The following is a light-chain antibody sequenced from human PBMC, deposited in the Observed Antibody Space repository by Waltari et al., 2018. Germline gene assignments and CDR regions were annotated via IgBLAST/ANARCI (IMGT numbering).Light chain of an antibody. J-gene: IGLJ2*01. CDR3: SSYPSSSTVV. CDR1: SSDVGGHNY. V-gene: IGLV2-14*01. CDR2: EVN. Sequence: QSALTQPASVSGSPGQSITISCTGTSSDVGGHNYVSWYQHHPGKAPKRMIYEVNNRPSGVSTRFSGSKSGNTSSLTISDLQAEDEADYHCSSYPSSSTVVFGGGTKLTVL.